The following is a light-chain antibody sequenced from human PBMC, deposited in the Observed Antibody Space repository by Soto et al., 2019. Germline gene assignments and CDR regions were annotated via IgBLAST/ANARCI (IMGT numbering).Light chain of an antibody. CDR1: SSNIGNNY. J-gene: IGLJ2*01. CDR3: GTWDSSLSTLV. V-gene: IGLV1-51*01. CDR2: DNN. Sequence: QSVLTQPPSVSAAPGQKVTISCSGSSSNIGNNYISWYQQLPGTAPKFLIYDNNKRPSGIPDRFSGSKSGTSATLGITGLKTGDEADYYCGTWDSSLSTLVIGGGTKLTVL.